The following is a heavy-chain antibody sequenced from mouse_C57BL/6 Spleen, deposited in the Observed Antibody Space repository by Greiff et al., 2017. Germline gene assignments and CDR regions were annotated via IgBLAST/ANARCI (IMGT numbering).Heavy chain of an antibody. D-gene: IGHD1-1*01. CDR2: INPSSGGT. CDR3: ARTATVVARGGDMDA. Sequence: QVQLQQPGTELVKPGASVKLSCKASGYTFTSYWMHWVKQRPGQGLEWIGNINPSSGGTNYNEKFKSKATLTVDKSSITAYMQLSSLTSEDSALYYCARTATVVARGGDMDAWGPGTSVTVSS. J-gene: IGHJ4*01. CDR1: GYTFTSYW. V-gene: IGHV1-53*01.